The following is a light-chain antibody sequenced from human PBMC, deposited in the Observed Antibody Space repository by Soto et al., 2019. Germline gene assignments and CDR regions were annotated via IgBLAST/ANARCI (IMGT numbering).Light chain of an antibody. CDR1: SSNIGGNY. J-gene: IGLJ2*01. V-gene: IGLV1-51*01. CDR2: DND. CDR3: ETWDTSLSAVV. Sequence: QSVLTQPPSVSAAPGQRVIISCSGGSSNIGGNYVAWYRQVPGTAPQLIIYDNDKRPSGIPDRLSGSKSGTSATLVITGLQSGAEADYYCETWDTSLSAVVFGGGTKLTVL.